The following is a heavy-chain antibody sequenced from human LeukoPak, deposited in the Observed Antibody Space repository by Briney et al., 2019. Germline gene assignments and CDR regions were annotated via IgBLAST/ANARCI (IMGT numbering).Heavy chain of an antibody. J-gene: IGHJ4*02. CDR1: GFAFSSYE. V-gene: IGHV3-48*03. D-gene: IGHD4-17*01. CDR2: ISSSGSTI. CDR3: ARDLVDDGDPKMGY. Sequence: PGGSLRLSCAASGFAFSSYEMNWVRQAPGKGLEWVSYISSSGSTIYYADSVKGRFTISRDNAKNSLYLQMNSLRAEDTAVYYCARDLVDDGDPKMGYWGQGTLVTVSS.